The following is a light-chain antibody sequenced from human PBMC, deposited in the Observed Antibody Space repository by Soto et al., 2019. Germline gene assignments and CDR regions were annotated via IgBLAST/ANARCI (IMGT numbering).Light chain of an antibody. J-gene: IGLJ3*02. CDR1: SSNIGNNY. V-gene: IGLV1-51*02. Sequence: QSAVTQPPSVSAAPGQKVTISCSGSSSNIGNNYVSWYQQLPGTAPKLLIYENNKRPSGIPDRFSGSKSGTSATLGITGLQTGDEADYYCGTWDSSLSVWVFGGGTQLTVL. CDR3: GTWDSSLSVWV. CDR2: ENN.